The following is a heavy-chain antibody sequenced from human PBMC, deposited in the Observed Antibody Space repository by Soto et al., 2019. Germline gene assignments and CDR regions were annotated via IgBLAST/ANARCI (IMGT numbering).Heavy chain of an antibody. J-gene: IGHJ4*02. D-gene: IGHD3-9*01. CDR3: ARGRGGLVRFDY. CDR2: INHSGST. CDR1: GGSFSGYY. V-gene: IGHV4-34*01. Sequence: QVQLQQWGAGLLKPSETLSLTCAVYGGSFSGYYWSWIRQPPGKGLEWIGEINHSGSTNYNPSLKSRVTISVDTSKNQFPLKLSSVTAADTAVYYCARGRGGLVRFDYWGQGTLVTVSS.